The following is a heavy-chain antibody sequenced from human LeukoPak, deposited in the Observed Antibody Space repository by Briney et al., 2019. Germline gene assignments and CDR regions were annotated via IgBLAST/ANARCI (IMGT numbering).Heavy chain of an antibody. CDR3: ANMGLVVPAAVDFDY. CDR2: ISGSGADT. V-gene: IGHV3-23*01. CDR1: GFPFTFA. Sequence: GGSLRLSCAASGFPFTFAMSWVRQAPGKGLEWVSTISGSGADTYYADSVRGRFTISRDNSKKMLYLQMNSLRAEDTAVYYCANMGLVVPAAVDFDYWGQGTLVTVSS. D-gene: IGHD2-2*01. J-gene: IGHJ4*02.